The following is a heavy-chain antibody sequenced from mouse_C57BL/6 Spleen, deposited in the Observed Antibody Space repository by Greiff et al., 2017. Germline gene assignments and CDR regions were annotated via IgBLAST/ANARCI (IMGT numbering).Heavy chain of an antibody. V-gene: IGHV1-52*01. CDR1: GYTFTSYC. J-gene: IGHJ2*01. D-gene: IGHD1-1*01. Sequence: QVLLQQPGAELVRPGSSVKLSCKASGYTFTSYCMHWVKQKPIQGLEWIGNIDPSDSETNYNQKFKDKATLTVDKSSSTAYMQLSSLTSEDSAVYYCARAHYASSYEYFDYWGHGPTLTVSS. CDR2: IDPSDSET. CDR3: ARAHYASSYEYFDY.